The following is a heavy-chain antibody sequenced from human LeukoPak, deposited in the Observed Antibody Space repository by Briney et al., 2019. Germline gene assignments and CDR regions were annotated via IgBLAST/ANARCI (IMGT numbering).Heavy chain of an antibody. J-gene: IGHJ5*02. CDR1: GYTFTAYY. Sequence: GASVKVSCKTSGYTFTAYYIHWVRQAPGQGLEWMGWINADGGDTNYAEKFQGRVSMTRDTSISSAHMELSSLRSDDTAVYYCARGAHSRLGRLDPWGQGTRITVSS. CDR3: ARGAHSRLGRLDP. D-gene: IGHD3-16*01. CDR2: INADGGDT. V-gene: IGHV1-2*02.